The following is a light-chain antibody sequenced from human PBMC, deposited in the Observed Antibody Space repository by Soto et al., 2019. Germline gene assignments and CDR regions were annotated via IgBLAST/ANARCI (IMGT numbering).Light chain of an antibody. V-gene: IGKV1-33*01. CDR2: DAS. CDR3: QQYDNHPIT. CDR1: QDISNY. J-gene: IGKJ5*01. Sequence: DIQMTQSPSSLSASVGDRVTITCQASQDISNYLNWYQQKPGKAPKXLIYDASNLETGVPSRFSGSGSGTDFTLTISSLQPEDSATYYCQQYDNHPITFGQGTRLEIK.